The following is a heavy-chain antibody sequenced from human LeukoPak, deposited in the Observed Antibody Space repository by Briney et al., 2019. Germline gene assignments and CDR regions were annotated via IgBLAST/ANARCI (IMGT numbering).Heavy chain of an antibody. CDR3: ARDRNDFWSGFFDY. CDR1: GFTFSYYC. V-gene: IGHV3-7*01. J-gene: IGHJ4*02. Sequence: GGSLRLSCAASGFTFSYYCMSWVRQAPGKGLEWVANIKEDGSEKYYVDSVKGRFTISRDNAKNSLYLQMNSLRAEDTAVYYCARDRNDFWSGFFDYWGQGILVTVSS. CDR2: IKEDGSEK. D-gene: IGHD3-3*01.